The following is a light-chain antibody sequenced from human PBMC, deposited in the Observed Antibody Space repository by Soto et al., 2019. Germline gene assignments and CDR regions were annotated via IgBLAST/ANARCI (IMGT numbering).Light chain of an antibody. CDR2: GNS. J-gene: IGLJ2*01. V-gene: IGLV1-40*01. CDR1: SSNIGAGYD. CDR3: QSYDSSLSGHVV. Sequence: QSVLTQPPSVSGAPGQRVTISCTGSSSNIGAGYDVHWYQQLPGTAPKLLIYGNSNRPSGVPDRFSGSKSGTSAFLAITGLQAEDEADYYCQSYDSSLSGHVVFGGGTRSPS.